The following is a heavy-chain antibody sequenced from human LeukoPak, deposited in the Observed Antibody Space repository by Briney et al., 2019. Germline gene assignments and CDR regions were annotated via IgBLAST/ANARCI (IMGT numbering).Heavy chain of an antibody. CDR2: ITSGSTYT. CDR3: ARDLRGGSGYTSSWYEVSDY. D-gene: IGHD6-13*01. Sequence: KSGGSLRLSCAASGFTFNSYSMSWVRQAPGKGLEWVSSITSGSTYTYYADSVKGPFTISRDNAKNSLYLQMNSLRAEDTAVYYCARDLRGGSGYTSSWYEVSDYWGQGALVTVSS. CDR1: GFTFNSYS. V-gene: IGHV3-21*01. J-gene: IGHJ4*02.